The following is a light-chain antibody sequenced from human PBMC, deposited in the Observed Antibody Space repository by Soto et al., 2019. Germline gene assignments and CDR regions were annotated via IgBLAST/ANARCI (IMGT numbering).Light chain of an antibody. J-gene: IGLJ1*01. CDR3: CSNAGSYTYV. V-gene: IGLV2-11*01. CDR2: DVS. Sequence: QSALTQPRSVSGSPGQSVTISCTGTSSDVGGYNYVSWYQQHPGKAPKLMIYDVSKRPSGVPDRFSGSKSGNTASLTISGLQAEDDADYYCCSNAGSYTYVFGTGTKVTVL. CDR1: SSDVGGYNY.